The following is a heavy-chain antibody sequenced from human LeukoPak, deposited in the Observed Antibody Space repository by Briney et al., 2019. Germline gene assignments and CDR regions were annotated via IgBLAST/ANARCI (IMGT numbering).Heavy chain of an antibody. CDR1: GFTFTNYD. V-gene: IGHV3-23*01. CDR2: ISDSGHST. J-gene: IGHJ4*02. CDR3: ATGEFYFDF. D-gene: IGHD3-16*01. Sequence: GGSLRLSCAASGFTFTNYDMSWVRQAPGKGLEWVSTISDSGHSTSYADSVKGRFTISRDNSENTLYLQMNSLRAEDTALYYCATGEFYFDFWGQGTLVTVSS.